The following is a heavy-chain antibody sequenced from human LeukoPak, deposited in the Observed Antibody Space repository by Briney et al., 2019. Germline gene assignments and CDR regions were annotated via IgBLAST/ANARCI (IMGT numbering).Heavy chain of an antibody. CDR2: IYHSGST. CDR3: ARDVYACSNGVCYRDRFDY. J-gene: IGHJ4*02. CDR1: GGPVRSTDYY. D-gene: IGHD2-8*01. Sequence: SETLSLTCTVSGGPVRSTDYYWGWIRQPPGKGMEWIGSIYHSGSTYYNPSLKSRVTISVDTSKNQFSLKLSSVTAADTAVYYCARDVYACSNGVCYRDRFDYWGQGTLVTASS. V-gene: IGHV4-39*07.